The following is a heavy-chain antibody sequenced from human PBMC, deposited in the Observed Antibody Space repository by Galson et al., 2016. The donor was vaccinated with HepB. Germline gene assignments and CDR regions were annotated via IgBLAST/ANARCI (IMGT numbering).Heavy chain of an antibody. D-gene: IGHD1-26*01. V-gene: IGHV3-74*01. CDR3: ASIRVGATLVGAFDI. CDR1: GFSINTYW. CDR2: INSDGSST. Sequence: SLRLSCAASGFSINTYWMHWVRQAPGKGLVWASRINSDGSSTNYADSVKGRFTISRDNAKNTLYLQMNSLRAEDTAVHYCASIRVGATLVGAFDIWGQGTMGTVSS. J-gene: IGHJ3*02.